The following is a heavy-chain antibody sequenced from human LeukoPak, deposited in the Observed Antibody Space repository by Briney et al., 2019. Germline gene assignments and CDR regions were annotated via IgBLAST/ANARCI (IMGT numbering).Heavy chain of an antibody. CDR3: ARDVKSYYHDSSGYRWDY. V-gene: IGHV1-18*01. CDR2: ISAYNGNT. J-gene: IGHJ4*02. Sequence: PAASVKVSCKASGYTFSSYGISWVRQAPGQGLEWMGWISAYNGNTNYAQKLQGRATMTTDTSTSTAYMELRSLRSDDTAVYYCARDVKSYYHDSSGYRWDYWGQGTLVTVSS. CDR1: GYTFSSYG. D-gene: IGHD3-22*01.